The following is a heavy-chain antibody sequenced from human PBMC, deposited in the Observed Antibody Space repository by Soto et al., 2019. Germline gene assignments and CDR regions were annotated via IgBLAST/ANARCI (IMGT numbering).Heavy chain of an antibody. CDR2: IGASGGSK. D-gene: IGHD1-26*01. J-gene: IGHJ4*02. V-gene: IGHV3-23*01. CDR3: AKESGFSAPTAFDY. CDR1: GFSFSSYA. Sequence: EVQLLQSGGGLVQPGGSLRLSCASSGFSFSSYAMRWVRQAPGKGLEWVSGIGASGGSKYYTDSVKGRFTIARDSSKNTLYLQMNILRAEDTAVYFCAKESGFSAPTAFDYCGLGTQVTVAS.